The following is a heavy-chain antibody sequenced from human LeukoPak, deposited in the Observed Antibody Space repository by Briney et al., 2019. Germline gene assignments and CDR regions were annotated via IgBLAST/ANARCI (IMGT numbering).Heavy chain of an antibody. CDR3: AKGGVNDDYDS. V-gene: IGHV3-9*01. J-gene: IGHJ4*02. CDR2: ISWNSGSI. Sequence: PGRSLRLSCAASGFTFDDYAMHWVRQAPGKGLEWVSGISWNSGSIGYADSVKGRFTISRDNAKNSLYLQMNSLRAEDTALYYCAKGGVNDDYDSWGQGTLVTVSS. D-gene: IGHD3-10*01. CDR1: GFTFDDYA.